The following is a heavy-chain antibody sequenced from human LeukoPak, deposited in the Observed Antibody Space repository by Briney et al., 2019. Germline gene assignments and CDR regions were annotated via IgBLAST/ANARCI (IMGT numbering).Heavy chain of an antibody. CDR2: IYYSGST. D-gene: IGHD3-10*01. CDR1: GGSISSYC. V-gene: IGHV4-59*06. CDR3: ARRSRSYFDY. J-gene: IGHJ4*02. Sequence: PSETLSLTCTVSGGSISSYCWSWIRQPPGKGLEWIGYIYYSGSTYYNPSLKSRVTISVDTSKNQFSLKLSSVTAADTAVYYCARRSRSYFDYWGQGTLVTVSS.